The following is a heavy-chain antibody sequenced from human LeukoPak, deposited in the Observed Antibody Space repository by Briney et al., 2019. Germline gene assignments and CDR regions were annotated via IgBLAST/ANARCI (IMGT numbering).Heavy chain of an antibody. CDR2: ISAYNGNT. CDR1: GYTFTSYG. V-gene: IGHV1-18*01. J-gene: IGHJ4*02. D-gene: IGHD6-6*01. Sequence: ASVKVSCKASGYTFTSYGISWVRQAPGQGLEWMGWISAYNGNTNYAQKFQGRVTMTRDTSISTAYMELSRLRSDDTAVYYCARALGVAARPGDYWGQGTLVTVSS. CDR3: ARALGVAARPGDY.